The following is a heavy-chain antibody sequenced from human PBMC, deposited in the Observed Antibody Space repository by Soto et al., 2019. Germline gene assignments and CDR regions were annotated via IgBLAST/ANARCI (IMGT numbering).Heavy chain of an antibody. D-gene: IGHD3-3*01. V-gene: IGHV5-51*01. CDR3: ARRPGRNYDFWRGMDV. Sequence: GESLKISCKGSGYSFTSYWIGWVRQMPGKGLEWMGIIYPGDSDTRYSPSFQGQVTISADKSISTAYLQWSSLKASDTAMYYCARRPGRNYDFWRGMDVWGQGTTVTVSS. CDR2: IYPGDSDT. CDR1: GYSFTSYW. J-gene: IGHJ6*02.